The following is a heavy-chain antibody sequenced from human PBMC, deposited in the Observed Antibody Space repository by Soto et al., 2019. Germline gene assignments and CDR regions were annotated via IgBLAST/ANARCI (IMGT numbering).Heavy chain of an antibody. CDR3: AKEVAKDYDFWSGYYFDY. D-gene: IGHD3-3*01. J-gene: IGHJ4*02. CDR1: GFTFSSYA. Sequence: EVQLLESGGGLVQPGGSLRLSCAASGFTFSSYAMSWVGQAPGKGLEWVSAISGSGGSTYYADSVKGRFTISRDNSKNTLYLQMNSLRAEDTAVYYCAKEVAKDYDFWSGYYFDYWGQGTLVTVSS. CDR2: ISGSGGST. V-gene: IGHV3-23*01.